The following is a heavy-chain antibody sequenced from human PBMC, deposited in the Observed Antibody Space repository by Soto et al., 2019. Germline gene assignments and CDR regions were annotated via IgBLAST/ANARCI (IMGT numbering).Heavy chain of an antibody. CDR1: GFKFSMFG. V-gene: IGHV3-48*02. Sequence: ELFLQESGGDLVQPGGFLRLSCVASGFKFSMFGMNWVRQAPGKGLEWIAYISSSSATIIYGGSVEGRFTVSRDNGENSLFLQMKSLRDEDTAVYYCARDKGGTVAGFNWFDPWGHGTPVTVST. D-gene: IGHD6-19*01. CDR2: ISSSSATI. CDR3: ARDKGGTVAGFNWFDP. J-gene: IGHJ5*02.